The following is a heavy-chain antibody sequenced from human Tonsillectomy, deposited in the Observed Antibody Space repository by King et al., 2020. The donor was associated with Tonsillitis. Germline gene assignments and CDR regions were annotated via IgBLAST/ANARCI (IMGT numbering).Heavy chain of an antibody. D-gene: IGHD3-16*01. CDR3: ARVRGSYSLDS. CDR1: GFTFSSFW. CDR2: IKQDGSEK. V-gene: IGHV3-7*04. Sequence: QLVQSGGGLVQPGGSLRLSCAASGFTFSSFWMRWVRQAPGKGLEWVANIKQDGSEKYYAESVKGRFTISRDNAKSSLYLQMSSLRAEDTAVYHCARVRGSYSLDSWGQGTLVTVSS. J-gene: IGHJ4*02.